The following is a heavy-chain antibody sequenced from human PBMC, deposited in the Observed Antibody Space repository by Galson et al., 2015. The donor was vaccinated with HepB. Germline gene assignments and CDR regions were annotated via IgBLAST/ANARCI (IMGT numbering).Heavy chain of an antibody. J-gene: IGHJ4*02. CDR2: VSYDGGTT. CDR3: AKDMRSVGGVDY. Sequence: SLRLSCAASGFTISNNWMHWVRQVPGKGLVWVSRVSYDGGTTNYADSVEGRFTISRDIAKNTLYLQMNSLRTEDTALYYCAKDMRSVGGVDYWGQGTLVTVSS. V-gene: IGHV3-74*01. D-gene: IGHD2-15*01. CDR1: GFTISNNW.